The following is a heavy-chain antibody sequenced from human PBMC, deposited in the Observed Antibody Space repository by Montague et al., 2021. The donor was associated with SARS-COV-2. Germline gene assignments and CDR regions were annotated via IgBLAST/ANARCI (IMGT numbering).Heavy chain of an antibody. D-gene: IGHD6-19*01. CDR3: ARQENSSGWFKPDAFDI. V-gene: IGHV4-39*01. Sequence: SETLSLTCTVSGGSISSSSYYWGWIRQPPGKGLEWIGSIYYSGSTYYNPSLKSRVTISVDTPKNQFSLKLGSVTAADTAVYYCARQENSSGWFKPDAFDIWGQGTMVTVSS. CDR1: GGSISSSSYY. CDR2: IYYSGST. J-gene: IGHJ3*02.